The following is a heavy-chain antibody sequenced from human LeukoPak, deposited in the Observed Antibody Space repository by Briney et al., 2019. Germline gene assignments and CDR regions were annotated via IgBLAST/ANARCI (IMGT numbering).Heavy chain of an antibody. V-gene: IGHV4-34*01. J-gene: IGHJ4*02. Sequence: SETLSLTCAVYGGSFSGYYWSWIRQPPGKGLEWVGEINHSGSTNYNPSLKSRVTISVDTSKNQFSLKLSSVTAADTAVYYCAYPSRSLDYWGQGTLVTVSS. CDR2: INHSGST. D-gene: IGHD3-10*01. CDR1: GGSFSGYY. CDR3: AYPSRSLDY.